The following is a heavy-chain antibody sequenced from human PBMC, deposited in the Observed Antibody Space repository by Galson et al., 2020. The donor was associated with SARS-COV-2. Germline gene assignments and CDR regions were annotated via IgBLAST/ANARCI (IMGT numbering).Heavy chain of an antibody. V-gene: IGHV4-61*02. CDR1: GGSINSGSYH. D-gene: IGHD1-26*01. CDR3: ARERRWELSFDY. CDR2: IYTSGST. Sequence: SETLSLTCTVSGGSINSGSYHWSWIRPPAGKGLEWIGRIYTSGSTNYNPSLKSRVTISQDTSKNECSRRLSSVTAADTAVYYCARERRWELSFDYWGQGTLVTVSS. J-gene: IGHJ4*02.